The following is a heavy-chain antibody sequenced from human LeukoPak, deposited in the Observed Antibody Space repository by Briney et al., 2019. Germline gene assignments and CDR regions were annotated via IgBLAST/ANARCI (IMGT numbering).Heavy chain of an antibody. Sequence: PGGSLRLSCAASGFTFSSYIIHWVRQTPGKGLEWVAVISHDGGNKYYADSVKGRFTISRDNSNNTLYLQMNSLRAEDTAVYYCAKAKSSSWYYFDYWGQGTLVTVSS. CDR3: AKAKSSSWYYFDY. V-gene: IGHV3-30*04. D-gene: IGHD6-13*01. CDR1: GFTFSSYI. CDR2: ISHDGGNK. J-gene: IGHJ4*02.